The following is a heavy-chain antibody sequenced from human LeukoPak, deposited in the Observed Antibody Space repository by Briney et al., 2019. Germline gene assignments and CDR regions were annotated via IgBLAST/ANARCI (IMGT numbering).Heavy chain of an antibody. CDR1: GGTFSSYA. CDR3: ATTIVAGGN. J-gene: IGHJ4*02. D-gene: IGHD2-21*01. Sequence: SVKVSCKASGGTFSSYAICWVREAPGQGLGWMGGIIPIFGTANYAQKFQGRVTITADESTSTAYMELSSLRSEDTAVYYCATTIVAGGNWGQGTLVTVSS. CDR2: IIPIFGTA. V-gene: IGHV1-69*13.